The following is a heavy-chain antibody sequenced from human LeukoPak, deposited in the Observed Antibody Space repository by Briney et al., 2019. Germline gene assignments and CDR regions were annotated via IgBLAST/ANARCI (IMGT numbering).Heavy chain of an antibody. CDR3: ARGGYYGSGNDFRFDP. D-gene: IGHD3-10*01. CDR1: GGSINSYY. Sequence: SETLSLTCTVSGGSINSYYWSWIRQPPGKGLECSGYIHYTGSTNYNPSLKSRVTISVDTSKSQFSLKLSSVTAADTAIYYCARGGYYGSGNDFRFDPWGQGTLVTVSS. V-gene: IGHV4-59*01. CDR2: IHYTGST. J-gene: IGHJ5*02.